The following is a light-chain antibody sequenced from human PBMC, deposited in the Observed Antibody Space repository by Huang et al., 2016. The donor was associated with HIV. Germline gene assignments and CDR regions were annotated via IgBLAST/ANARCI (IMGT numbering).Light chain of an antibody. CDR3: QQYSSYST. CDR1: QSINSW. V-gene: IGKV1-5*03. J-gene: IGKJ1*01. CDR2: KAS. Sequence: DIQMAQSPSTLSASVGDRVTITCRASQSINSWLAWYQQKPGKAPKLLIYKASTLETGVPSRFSGNGSGTEFTLTLSSLQPDDFATYYCQQYSSYSTFGQGTKVEMK.